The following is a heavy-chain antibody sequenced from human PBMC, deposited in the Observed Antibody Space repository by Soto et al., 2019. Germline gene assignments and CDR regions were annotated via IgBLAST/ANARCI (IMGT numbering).Heavy chain of an antibody. D-gene: IGHD3-3*01. CDR3: ARGVEGGPSGFWSGYLDY. CDR1: GGSFSGYY. J-gene: IGHJ4*02. V-gene: IGHV4-34*01. Sequence: SETLSLTCAVYGGSFSGYYWSWIRQPPGKGLEWIGEINHSGSTNYNPSLKSRVTISVDTSKNQFSLKLSSVTAADTAVYYCARGVEGGPSGFWSGYLDYWGQGTLVTVSS. CDR2: INHSGST.